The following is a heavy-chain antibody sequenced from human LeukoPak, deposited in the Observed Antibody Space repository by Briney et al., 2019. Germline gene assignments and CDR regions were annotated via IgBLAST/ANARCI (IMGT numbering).Heavy chain of an antibody. V-gene: IGHV7-4-1*02. CDR1: GYTFTSYA. Sequence: ASVKVSCKASGYTFTSYAMSWVRQAPGQGLEWMGWINTNTGNPTYAQGFTGRFVFSLDTSVSTAYLQISSLKAEDTAVYYCAVRGDSSSPYYYYMDVWGKGTTVTVSS. CDR2: INTNTGNP. D-gene: IGHD6-13*01. CDR3: AVRGDSSSPYYYYMDV. J-gene: IGHJ6*03.